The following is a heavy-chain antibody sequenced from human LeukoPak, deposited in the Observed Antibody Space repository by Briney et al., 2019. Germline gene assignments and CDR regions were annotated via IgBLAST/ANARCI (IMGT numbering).Heavy chain of an antibody. CDR3: AGDRSKVTAYDDALDI. J-gene: IGHJ3*02. Sequence: GGSLRLSCAASGFTFRSYELNWVRQAPGKGLGWVSYISDVGTTQHYADSVKGRFIISRDNAKNSLYLQMNSLTTEDTAVYYCAGDRSKVTAYDDALDIWGQGTMVIVSP. CDR2: ISDVGTTQ. D-gene: IGHD2-21*02. CDR1: GFTFRSYE. V-gene: IGHV3-48*03.